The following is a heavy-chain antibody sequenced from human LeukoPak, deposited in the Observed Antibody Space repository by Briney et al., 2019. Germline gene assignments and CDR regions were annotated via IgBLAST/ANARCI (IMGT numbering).Heavy chain of an antibody. CDR1: GGSISSGSYY. V-gene: IGHV4-61*02. J-gene: IGHJ3*02. CDR3: ARDTTGEQLVADDAFDI. D-gene: IGHD6-13*01. Sequence: SETLSLTCTVSGGSISSGSYYWSWIRQPAGKGLEWIGRIYTSGSTNYNPSLKSRVTISVDTSKNQFSLKLSSVTAADTAVYYCARDTTGEQLVADDAFDIWGQGTMVTVSS. CDR2: IYTSGST.